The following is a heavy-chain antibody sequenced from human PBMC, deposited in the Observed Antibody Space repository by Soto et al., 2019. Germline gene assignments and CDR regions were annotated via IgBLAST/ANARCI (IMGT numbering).Heavy chain of an antibody. J-gene: IGHJ4*02. CDR2: ISGSGGST. CDR3: ALHMGGIWFGEFVIDY. D-gene: IGHD3-10*01. CDR1: GFTFSSYA. V-gene: IGHV3-23*01. Sequence: GGSLRLSCAASGFTFSSYAMSWVRQAPGKGLEWVSAISGSGGSTYYADSVKGRFTISRDNSKNTLYLQMNSLRAEDTAVYYCALHMGGIWFGEFVIDYWGQGTLVTVSS.